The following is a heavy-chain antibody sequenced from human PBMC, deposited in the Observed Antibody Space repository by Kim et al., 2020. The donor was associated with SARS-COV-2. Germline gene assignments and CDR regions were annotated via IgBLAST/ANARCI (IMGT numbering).Heavy chain of an antibody. D-gene: IGHD6-13*01. J-gene: IGHJ3*02. V-gene: IGHV4-34*01. Sequence: RNSRVTISVDTSKNQFSLQLSSVTAADTAVYYCARGGWSSSWYKDDAFDIWGQGTMVTVSS. CDR3: ARGGWSSSWYKDDAFDI.